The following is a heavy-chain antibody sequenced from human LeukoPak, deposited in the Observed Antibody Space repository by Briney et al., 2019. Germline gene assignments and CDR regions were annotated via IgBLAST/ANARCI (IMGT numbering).Heavy chain of an antibody. J-gene: IGHJ4*02. V-gene: IGHV5-51*01. CDR1: GYSFISYW. Sequence: GESLKISCKGSGYSFISYWIVWVRQMPGKGLEWMGMINAGDLETTYSPSFQGQVTISVDKSINTAYLRWASLKASDTAMYYCARRYYYGSGSYHYFDYWGQGTLVTVSS. CDR2: INAGDLET. D-gene: IGHD3-10*01. CDR3: ARRYYYGSGSYHYFDY.